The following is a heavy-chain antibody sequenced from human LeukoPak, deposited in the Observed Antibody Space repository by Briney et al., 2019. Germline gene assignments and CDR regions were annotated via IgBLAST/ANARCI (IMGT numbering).Heavy chain of an antibody. CDR2: ISGSGGST. CDR1: GFTFSSYA. Sequence: PGGSLRLSCAASGFTFSSYAMSWVRQAPGKGLEWVSAISGSGGSTYYADSVKGRFTISRDTSKNTLYLQMNSLRAEDTAVYYCARTAIKGSWFDPWGQGTLVTVSS. V-gene: IGHV3-23*01. CDR3: ARTAIKGSWFDP. J-gene: IGHJ5*02. D-gene: IGHD2-21*02.